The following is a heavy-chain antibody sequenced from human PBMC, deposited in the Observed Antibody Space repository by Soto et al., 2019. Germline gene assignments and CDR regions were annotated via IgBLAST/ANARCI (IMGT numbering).Heavy chain of an antibody. CDR3: ARVKGSVTAWY. D-gene: IGHD2-21*02. CDR2: ISAYNGNT. Sequence: GASVKASCKASGYTFTSYRISWVRQAPGQGPEWMGWISAYNGNTNYAQKLQGRVTMTTDTSTSTAYMELRSLRSDDTAVYYCARVKGSVTAWYWGQGTLVTVSS. V-gene: IGHV1-18*01. CDR1: GYTFTSYR. J-gene: IGHJ4*02.